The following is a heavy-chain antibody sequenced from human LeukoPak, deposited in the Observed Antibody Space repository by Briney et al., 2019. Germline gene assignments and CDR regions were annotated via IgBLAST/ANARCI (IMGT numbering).Heavy chain of an antibody. CDR3: ARDGMDTAMVTPNYYYYGMDV. J-gene: IGHJ6*02. D-gene: IGHD5-18*01. CDR2: ISSSSSHI. V-gene: IGHV3-21*01. Sequence: PGGSLRLSCAASGFTFSSYSMNWVRQAPGKGLEWVSSISSSSSHIYYADSVKGRFTISRDNAKNSLYLQMNSLRAEDTAVYYCARDGMDTAMVTPNYYYYGMDVWGQGTTVTVSS. CDR1: GFTFSSYS.